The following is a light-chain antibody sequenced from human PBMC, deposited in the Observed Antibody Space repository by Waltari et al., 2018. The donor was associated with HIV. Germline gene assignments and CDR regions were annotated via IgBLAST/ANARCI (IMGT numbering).Light chain of an antibody. CDR3: CSYAGSSTVV. V-gene: IGLV2-23*02. J-gene: IGLJ3*02. CDR1: IRDVGNYNL. Sequence: QSALTQPASVSGSPGQSITIPCTGTIRDVGNYNLVSWYQQHPGNAPKVLIYEVRRRPSGVSDRFSGSKSGNTASLTISGLQAEDEAHYYCCSYAGSSTVVFGGGTKLTVL. CDR2: EVR.